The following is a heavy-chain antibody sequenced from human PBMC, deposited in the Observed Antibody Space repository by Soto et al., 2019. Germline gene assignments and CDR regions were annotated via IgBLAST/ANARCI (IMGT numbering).Heavy chain of an antibody. CDR2: INPGTTTR. CDR1: GLTFSTYN. CDR3: AKEQGYDSSGSSRREFDP. Sequence: PGGSLRLSCAVSGLTFSTYNFNWVRQAPGKGLEWISFINPGTTTRHYADSVKGRFTISRDNAKNTLYLQMNSLRAEDTAVYYCAKEQGYDSSGSSRREFDPWGQGTLVTVSS. J-gene: IGHJ5*02. D-gene: IGHD3-22*01. V-gene: IGHV3-48*01.